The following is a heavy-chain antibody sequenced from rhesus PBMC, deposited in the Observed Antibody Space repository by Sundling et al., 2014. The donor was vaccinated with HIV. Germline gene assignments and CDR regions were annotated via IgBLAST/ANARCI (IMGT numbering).Heavy chain of an antibody. J-gene: IGHJ4*01. Sequence: EVQLVESGGGLVQPGGSLRLSCAASGFILNTRGMSWVRQAPGKGLEWVSYISSARSYIYYADSVRGRFTISRDNAKKSLSLQMNSLRAEDTAVYYCTSVSPYGNYFDYWGQGVLVTVSS. CDR3: TSVSPYGNYFDY. D-gene: IGHD3-9*01. CDR2: ISSARSYI. V-gene: IGHV3-136*01. CDR1: GFILNTRG.